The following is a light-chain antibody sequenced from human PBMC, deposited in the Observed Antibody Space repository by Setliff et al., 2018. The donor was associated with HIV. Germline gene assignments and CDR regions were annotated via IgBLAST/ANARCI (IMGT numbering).Light chain of an antibody. V-gene: IGLV2-14*01. J-gene: IGLJ1*01. Sequence: QSVLAQPPSVSGSPGQSVTISCAGSSSDIGGHNFVSWYQQDPGKAPKLMIYGVNNRPSGVSNRFSGSKSGNTASLTISGLQAEDEADYYCSSFSTISTQIFGGGTKVTVL. CDR1: SSDIGGHNF. CDR3: SSFSTISTQI. CDR2: GVN.